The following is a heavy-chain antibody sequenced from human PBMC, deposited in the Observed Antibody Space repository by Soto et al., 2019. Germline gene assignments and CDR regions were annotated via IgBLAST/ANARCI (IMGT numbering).Heavy chain of an antibody. D-gene: IGHD3-3*01. V-gene: IGHV4-34*01. CDR2: INHSGST. J-gene: IGHJ5*02. Sequence: PSETLSLTCAVYGGSFSGYYWSWIRQPPGKGLEWIGEINHSGSTNYNPSLKSRVTISVDTSKNQFSLKLSSVTAADTAVYYCARYYDFWSGSLIPRDWFDPWGQGTLVTVSS. CDR3: ARYYDFWSGSLIPRDWFDP. CDR1: GGSFSGYY.